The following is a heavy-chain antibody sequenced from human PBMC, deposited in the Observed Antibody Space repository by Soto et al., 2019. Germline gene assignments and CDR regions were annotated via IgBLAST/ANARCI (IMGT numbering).Heavy chain of an antibody. CDR3: ARDLPERYHDILTGYSRAYFDY. D-gene: IGHD3-9*01. CDR1: GFTFSSYS. J-gene: IGHJ4*02. Sequence: PGGSLRLSCAASGFTFSSYSMNWVRQAPGKGLEWVSSISSSSSYIYYADSVKGRFTISRDNAKNSLYLQMNSLRAEDTAVYYCARDLPERYHDILTGYSRAYFDYWGQGTLVTVSS. CDR2: ISSSSSYI. V-gene: IGHV3-21*01.